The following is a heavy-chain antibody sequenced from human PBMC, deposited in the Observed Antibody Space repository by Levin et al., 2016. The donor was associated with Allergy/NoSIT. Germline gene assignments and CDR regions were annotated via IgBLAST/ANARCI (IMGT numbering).Heavy chain of an antibody. D-gene: IGHD2-15*01. V-gene: IGHV3-74*01. CDR2: IKSDGTST. J-gene: IGHJ4*02. CDR1: GFTFRSYW. CDR3: ARGPDCSGGACHSDY. Sequence: GESLKISCAASGFTFRSYWMYWVRQAPGKGLVWVSRIKSDGTSTTYADSVEGRFTISRDNARNTLYLQMNSLRAEDTAVYYCARGPDCSGGACHSDYWGQGTLVTVSS.